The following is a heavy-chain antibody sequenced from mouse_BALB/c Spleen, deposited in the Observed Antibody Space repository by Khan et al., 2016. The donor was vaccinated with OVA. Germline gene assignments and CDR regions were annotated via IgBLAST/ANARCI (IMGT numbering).Heavy chain of an antibody. Sequence: QVQLKESGAELVRPGPSVKISCKASGYAFSNYWMNWVKQRPGQGLEWIGQIYPGDGDTSFNGKFRGKATLTADKSSSTAYMQLSSLTSEDSAVYFCARSGYDYFAYWGQGTLVTVSA. CDR2: IYPGDGDT. D-gene: IGHD2-14*01. CDR3: ARSGYDYFAY. CDR1: GYAFSNYW. J-gene: IGHJ3*01. V-gene: IGHV1-80*01.